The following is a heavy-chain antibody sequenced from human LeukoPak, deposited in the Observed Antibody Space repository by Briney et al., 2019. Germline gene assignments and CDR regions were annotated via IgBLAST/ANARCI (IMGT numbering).Heavy chain of an antibody. CDR3: ARVSTVTTFDI. CDR1: TFTFSNYW. CDR2: INIDGSST. D-gene: IGHD4-17*01. J-gene: IGHJ3*02. Sequence: GGSLRLSCAASTFTFSNYWMHWVRQAPGKGLVWVSRINIDGSSTSYADSVKGRFTISRDNAKNTLYLQMNSLRAEDTAVYYCARVSTVTTFDIWGQGTMVTVSS. V-gene: IGHV3-74*01.